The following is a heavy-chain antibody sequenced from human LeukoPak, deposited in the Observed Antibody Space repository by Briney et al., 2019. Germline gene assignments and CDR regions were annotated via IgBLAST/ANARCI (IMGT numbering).Heavy chain of an antibody. D-gene: IGHD1-14*01. CDR3: ARGPPEHPQGY. CDR2: INPNSGNT. J-gene: IGHJ4*02. Sequence: ASVKVSCKASGYTFTSYDINWVRQATGQGLEWMGWINPNSGNTGYAQKFQGRVIMTRDTSISTAYMELSSLRSEDTAVYYCARGPPEHPQGYWGQGTLVTVSS. V-gene: IGHV1-8*01. CDR1: GYTFTSYD.